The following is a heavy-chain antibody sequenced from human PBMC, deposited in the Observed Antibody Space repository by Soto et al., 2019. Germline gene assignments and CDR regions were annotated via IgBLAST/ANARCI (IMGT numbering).Heavy chain of an antibody. D-gene: IGHD3-22*01. V-gene: IGHV4-31*03. J-gene: IGHJ4*02. CDR1: GGSISSGGYY. CDR2: IYYSGSA. Sequence: SETLSLTCTVSGGSISSGGYYWSWIRQHPGKGLEWIGYIYYSGSAYYNPSLKSRVTISVDTSKNQFSLKLSSVTAADTAVYYCARLITMMAPYFDYWGQGTLVTVSS. CDR3: ARLITMMAPYFDY.